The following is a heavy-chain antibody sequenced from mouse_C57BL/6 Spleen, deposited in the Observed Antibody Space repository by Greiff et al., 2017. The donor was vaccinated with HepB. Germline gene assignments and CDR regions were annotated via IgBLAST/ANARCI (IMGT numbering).Heavy chain of an antibody. CDR1: GYTFTSYW. J-gene: IGHJ2*01. Sequence: VQLQQPGAELVKPGASVKLSCKASGYTFTSYWMQWVKQRPGQGLEWIGEIDPSDSYTNYNQKFKGKATLTVDTSSSTAYMQLSSLTSEDSAVYYCARSEGSGYDYWGQGTTLTVSS. D-gene: IGHD3-2*02. CDR2: IDPSDSYT. V-gene: IGHV1-50*01. CDR3: ARSEGSGYDY.